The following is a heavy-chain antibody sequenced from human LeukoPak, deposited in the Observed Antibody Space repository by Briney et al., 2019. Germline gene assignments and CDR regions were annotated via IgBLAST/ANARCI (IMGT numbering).Heavy chain of an antibody. Sequence: PGGSLRLSCAASGFTFSSYWMTWVRQAPGKGLEWVANMNQDGSKIYYVDSLKGRFTIPRDNAKNSLYLQMNGLRAEDTAVYYCARGSSGYYIGYFDYWGQGTLVTVSS. CDR2: MNQDGSKI. CDR1: GFTFSSYW. J-gene: IGHJ4*02. D-gene: IGHD3-22*01. V-gene: IGHV3-7*01. CDR3: ARGSSGYYIGYFDY.